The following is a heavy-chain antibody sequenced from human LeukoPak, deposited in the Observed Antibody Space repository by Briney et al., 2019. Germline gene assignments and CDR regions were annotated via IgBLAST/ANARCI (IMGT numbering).Heavy chain of an antibody. Sequence: ASVKVSCKASGYTFTSYYVHWVRQAPGQGLEWMGVIIPGGGDTSYAQKFQGRVSMTRDRSTSTVYMELSSLRSEDTAVYYCARDLTSYHESSGYYYRGSFDYWGQGTLVTVSS. CDR2: IIPGGGDT. CDR3: ARDLTSYHESSGYYYRGSFDY. V-gene: IGHV1-46*01. CDR1: GYTFTSYY. D-gene: IGHD3-22*01. J-gene: IGHJ4*02.